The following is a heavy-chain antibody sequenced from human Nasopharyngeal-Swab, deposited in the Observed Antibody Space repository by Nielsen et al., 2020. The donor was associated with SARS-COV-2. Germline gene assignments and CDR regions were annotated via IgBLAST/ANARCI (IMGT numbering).Heavy chain of an antibody. J-gene: IGHJ5*02. Sequence: GESLKISCAASGFAFSNYWMHWVRQAPGKGLVWVSRITPDGYGTMYADSVKGQFIISRDNAKNTLNLQMNSLRAEDTALYYCARGRIAVAAVDPWGQGILVTVSS. V-gene: IGHV3-74*03. CDR2: ITPDGYGT. CDR1: GFAFSNYW. D-gene: IGHD6-19*01. CDR3: ARGRIAVAAVDP.